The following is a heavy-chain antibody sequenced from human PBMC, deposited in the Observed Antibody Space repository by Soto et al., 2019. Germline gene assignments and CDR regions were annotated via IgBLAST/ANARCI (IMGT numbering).Heavy chain of an antibody. V-gene: IGHV3-33*01. CDR3: ARDSGSGWPNNWFDP. CDR2: IWYDGSNK. D-gene: IGHD6-19*01. CDR1: GFTFSSYG. Sequence: ESGGGVVQPGRSLRLSCAASGFTFSSYGMHWVRQAPGKGLEWVAVIWYDGSNKYYADSVKGRFTISRDNSKNTLYLQMNSLRAEDTAVYYCARDSGSGWPNNWFDPWGQGTLVTVSS. J-gene: IGHJ5*02.